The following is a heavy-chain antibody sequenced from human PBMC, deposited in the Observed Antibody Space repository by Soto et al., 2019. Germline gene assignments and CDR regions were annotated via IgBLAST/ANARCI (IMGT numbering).Heavy chain of an antibody. Sequence: QVQLVQSGAEVKKPGASVKVSCKASGYTFTSYGISWVRQAPGQGLEWMGWISAYNGNTNYAQKLQGRVTMTTDTSTSTAYMELRSLRSDDTPVYYCARVRITMVRGVCTSFDPWGQGTLVTVSS. CDR1: GYTFTSYG. J-gene: IGHJ5*02. CDR2: ISAYNGNT. D-gene: IGHD3-10*01. V-gene: IGHV1-18*01. CDR3: ARVRITMVRGVCTSFDP.